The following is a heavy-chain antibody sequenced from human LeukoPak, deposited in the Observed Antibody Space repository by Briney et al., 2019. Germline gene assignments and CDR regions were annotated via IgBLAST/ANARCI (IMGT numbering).Heavy chain of an antibody. CDR1: GFTFSTYA. J-gene: IGHJ4*02. CDR2: ISGSGGNT. Sequence: PGGSLRLSCAASGFTFSTYAMSWVRQAPGQGLEWVSGISGSGGNTYYADTVKGRFTISRDNSYNTLYLQMSSLRAEDTAVYYCAKGGKYSGSGSPDYWGQGTLVTVSS. D-gene: IGHD6-6*01. CDR3: AKGGKYSGSGSPDY. V-gene: IGHV3-23*01.